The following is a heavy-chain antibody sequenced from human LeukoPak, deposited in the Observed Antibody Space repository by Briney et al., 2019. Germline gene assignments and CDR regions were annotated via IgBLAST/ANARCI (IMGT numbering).Heavy chain of an antibody. V-gene: IGHV3-23*01. D-gene: IGHD1-1*01. CDR2: ISGSGGST. J-gene: IGHJ6*02. CDR1: GFTFSSYA. CDR3: AKLSGKPDDPNYYGMDV. Sequence: GGSLRLSCAASGFTFSSYAMSWVRQAPGKGLEWVSAISGSGGSTYYADSVKGRFTISRDNSKNTLYLQMNSLRAEDTAVYYCAKLSGKPDDPNYYGMDVWGQGTTVTVSS.